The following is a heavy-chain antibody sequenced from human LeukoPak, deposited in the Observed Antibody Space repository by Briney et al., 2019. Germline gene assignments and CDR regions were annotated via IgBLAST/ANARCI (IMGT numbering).Heavy chain of an antibody. V-gene: IGHV3-23*01. D-gene: IGHD3-22*01. CDR2: LSASGGGT. CDR1: GITLSNYG. CDR3: SVMHRYYDGSGYWVQ. J-gene: IGHJ4*02. Sequence: GGSLRLSCAVSGITLSNYGMAWVRQAPGKGLEWVASLSASGGGTSYADSVRGRFTISRDNAKNTLYLQMNSLRAEDTAVYYCSVMHRYYDGSGYWVQWGQGTLVTVSS.